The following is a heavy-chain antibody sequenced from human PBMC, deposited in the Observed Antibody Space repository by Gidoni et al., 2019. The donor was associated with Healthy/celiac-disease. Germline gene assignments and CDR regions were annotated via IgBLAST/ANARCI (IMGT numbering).Heavy chain of an antibody. CDR3: AVSIAVAGPFDY. Sequence: EVQLVESGGGLVKPGVSLRLSCAASGFTFSSYSMNWVRQAPGKGLEWVSSISSSSSYIYYADSVKGRFTISRDNAKNSLYLQMNSLRAEDTAVYYCAVSIAVAGPFDYWGQGTLVTVSS. D-gene: IGHD6-19*01. V-gene: IGHV3-21*01. CDR1: GFTFSSYS. J-gene: IGHJ4*02. CDR2: ISSSSSYI.